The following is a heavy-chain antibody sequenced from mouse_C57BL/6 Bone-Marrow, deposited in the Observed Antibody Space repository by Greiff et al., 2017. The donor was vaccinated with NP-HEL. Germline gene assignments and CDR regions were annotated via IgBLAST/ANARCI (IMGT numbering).Heavy chain of an antibody. CDR2: IDPSDSYT. J-gene: IGHJ2*01. V-gene: IGHV1-50*01. CDR3: ATYGYDKDYYFDY. D-gene: IGHD2-2*01. Sequence: QVHVKQPGAELVKPGASVKLSCKASGYTFTSYWMQWVKQRPGQGLEWIGEIDPSDSYTNYNQKFKGKATLTVDTSSSTAYMQLSSLTSEDSAVYYCATYGYDKDYYFDYWGQGTTLTVSS. CDR1: GYTFTSYW.